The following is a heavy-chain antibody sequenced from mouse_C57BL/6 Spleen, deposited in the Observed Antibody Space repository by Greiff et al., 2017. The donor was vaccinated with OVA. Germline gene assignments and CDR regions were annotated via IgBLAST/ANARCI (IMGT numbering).Heavy chain of an antibody. CDR2: ISDGGSYT. J-gene: IGHJ2*01. CDR1: GFTFSSYA. V-gene: IGHV5-4*01. Sequence: EVQRVESGGGLVKPGGSLKLSCAASGFTFSSYAMSWVRQTPEKRLEWVATISDGGSYTYYPDNVKGRFTISRDNAKNNLYLQMSHLKSEDTAMYYCARDYYYGSSRFDYWGQGTTLTVSS. CDR3: ARDYYYGSSRFDY. D-gene: IGHD1-1*01.